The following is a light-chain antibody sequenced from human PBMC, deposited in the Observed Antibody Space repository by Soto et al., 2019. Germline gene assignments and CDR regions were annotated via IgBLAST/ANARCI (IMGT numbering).Light chain of an antibody. J-gene: IGKJ4*01. CDR2: GAS. V-gene: IGKV3-15*01. CDR3: QQYNDWPPQLT. Sequence: EIVMTQSPATLSVSVGERATLSCRASHSVSSKLAWYQQKPGQAPRLLIYGASTRATDIPARFSGSGSGTEFTLTISRLQSEDFAVDFCQQYNDWPPQLTFGGGTKVEIK. CDR1: HSVSSK.